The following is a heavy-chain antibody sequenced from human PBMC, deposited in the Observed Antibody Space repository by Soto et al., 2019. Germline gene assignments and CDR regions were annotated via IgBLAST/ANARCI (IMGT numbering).Heavy chain of an antibody. CDR3: ARGSSSWYRENWFDP. CDR2: IIPIFGTA. V-gene: IGHV1-69*13. CDR1: GGTFSSYA. Sequence: SVKVSCXASGGTFSSYAISWVRQAPGQGLEWMGGIIPIFGTANYAQKFQGRVTITADESTSTAYMELSSLRSEDTAVYYCARGSSSWYRENWFDPWGQGTLVTVSS. D-gene: IGHD6-13*01. J-gene: IGHJ5*02.